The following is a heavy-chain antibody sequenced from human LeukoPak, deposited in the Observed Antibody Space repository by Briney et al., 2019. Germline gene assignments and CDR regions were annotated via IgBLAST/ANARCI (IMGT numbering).Heavy chain of an antibody. CDR3: AAIAAAGTLDY. CDR2: FDPENGEI. J-gene: IGHJ4*02. D-gene: IGHD6-25*01. V-gene: IGHV1-24*01. CDR1: GYTLSELA. Sequence: ASVKVSCKVSGYTLSELAMHWVRQPPGKGLEWMGGFDPENGEIIYAKNFQGRVTMTEDPSTDTAYMDLSNLRSDDTAVYYCAAIAAAGTLDYWGQGTQVSVSS.